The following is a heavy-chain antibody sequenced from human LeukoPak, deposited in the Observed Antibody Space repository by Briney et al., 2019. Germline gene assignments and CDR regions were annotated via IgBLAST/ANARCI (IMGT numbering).Heavy chain of an antibody. D-gene: IGHD3-3*01. Sequence: PSETLSLTCTVSGSSLNSADYWGWIRQPPGKGLEYIGSIFHSVRAYYNPSLESRITISMDTSKNQFSLKLDSVTAADTAVYYCARAVERYNFWSGYYRTDYYYYMDVWGKGTTVTVSS. CDR3: ARAVERYNFWSGYYRTDYYYYMDV. J-gene: IGHJ6*03. CDR2: IFHSVRA. CDR1: GSSLNSADY. V-gene: IGHV4-38-2*02.